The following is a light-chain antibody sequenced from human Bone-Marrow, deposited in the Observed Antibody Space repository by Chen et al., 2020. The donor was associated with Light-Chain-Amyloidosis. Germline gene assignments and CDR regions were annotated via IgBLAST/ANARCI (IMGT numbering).Light chain of an antibody. V-gene: IGLV2-8*01. CDR3: QSYQGSSQGV. CDR2: EVT. Sequence: QSAPTQPPSASGSLGQSVTISCTGTSRDVGGYDFVSWYQQHPGKAPKLIIYEVTKRPSGVPDRFSGSIDRSSNSASLTISGLKTEDEADYYCQSYQGSSQGVFGGGTKLTVL. CDR1: SRDVGGYDF. J-gene: IGLJ3*02.